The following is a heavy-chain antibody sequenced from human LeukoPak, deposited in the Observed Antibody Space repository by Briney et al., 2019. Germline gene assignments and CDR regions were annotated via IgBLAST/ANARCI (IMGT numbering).Heavy chain of an antibody. CDR1: GGSFSGYY. J-gene: IGHJ5*02. D-gene: IGHD3-10*01. Sequence: PSETLSLTCAVYGGSFSGYYWSWIRQPPGKGLEWIGEINHSGSTNYNQSLKSRVTISVDTSKNQFSLKLSSVTAADTAVYYCARGYHYYYGSGSYRNWFDPWGQGTLVTVSS. CDR2: INHSGST. CDR3: ARGYHYYYGSGSYRNWFDP. V-gene: IGHV4-34*01.